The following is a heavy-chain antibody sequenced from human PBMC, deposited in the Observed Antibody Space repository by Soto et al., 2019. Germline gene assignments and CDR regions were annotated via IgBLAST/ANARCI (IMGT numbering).Heavy chain of an antibody. J-gene: IGHJ4*02. CDR3: ARHLGEGYFDY. Sequence: SETLSLTCTVSGGSISGSPYYWGWIRQPPGKGLEWIGNIYYSGSTYYNPSLKSRVTISVDTSKNHFSLKLSSVTAADTAVYYCARHLGEGYFDYWGQGTLVTVSS. CDR2: IYYSGST. V-gene: IGHV4-39*01. CDR1: GGSISGSPYY.